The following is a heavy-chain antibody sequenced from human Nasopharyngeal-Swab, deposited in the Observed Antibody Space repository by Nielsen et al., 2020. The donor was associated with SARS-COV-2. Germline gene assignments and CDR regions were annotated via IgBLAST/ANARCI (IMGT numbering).Heavy chain of an antibody. CDR1: GYTFTSYD. D-gene: IGHD2-2*01. J-gene: IGHJ4*02. CDR2: MNPNSGNT. V-gene: IGHV1-8*01. Sequence: ASVKVSCKASGYTFTSYDINWVRQATGQGLEWMGWMNPNSGNTGYAQKFQGRVTMTRNTSISTAYMELSSLRSEDTAVYYCARGLVVVVPAAIGSLTLKEPYYFDYWGQGTLVTVSS. CDR3: ARGLVVVVPAAIGSLTLKEPYYFDY.